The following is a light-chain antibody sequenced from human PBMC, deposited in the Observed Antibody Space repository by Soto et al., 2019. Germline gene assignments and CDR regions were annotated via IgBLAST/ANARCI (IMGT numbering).Light chain of an antibody. CDR2: DAS. CDR3: QQRSNWTPIT. J-gene: IGKJ5*01. V-gene: IGKV3-11*01. Sequence: VMTQLPGTLPLPPGARATPPSRPSQNISRSLAWYQQKPGQGASLLIYDASHGAAGIPARFSGSGFGTDFTLTISSLEPEDAAVYYCQQRSNWTPITFGQGTRLEIK. CDR1: QNISRS.